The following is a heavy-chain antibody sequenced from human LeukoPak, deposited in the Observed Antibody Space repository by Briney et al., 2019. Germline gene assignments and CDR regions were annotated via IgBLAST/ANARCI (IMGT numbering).Heavy chain of an antibody. CDR2: IYYSGST. CDR1: GGSISGYY. D-gene: IGHD3-9*01. Sequence: PSETLSLTCTVSGGSISGYYWSWIRQPPGKGLEYIGYIYYSGSTNYNPSLKSRVPISIDTSKNQFSLRLSSVTAADTAVYFCARYDRDSPTYFDYWGQGTLVTVSS. V-gene: IGHV4-59*08. CDR3: ARYDRDSPTYFDY. J-gene: IGHJ4*02.